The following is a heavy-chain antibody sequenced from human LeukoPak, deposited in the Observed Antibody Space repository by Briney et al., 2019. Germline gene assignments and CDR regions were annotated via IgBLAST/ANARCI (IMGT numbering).Heavy chain of an antibody. D-gene: IGHD3-22*01. CDR1: GFTFSGYG. J-gene: IGHJ4*02. CDR3: AKDGNYYDSSGYPRSGYFDY. CDR2: ISYDGSNK. V-gene: IGHV3-30*18. Sequence: PGGSLRLSCAASGFTFSGYGMHWVRQAPGKGLEWVAVISYDGSNKYYADSVKGRFTISRDNSKNTLYLQMNSLRAEDTAVYYCAKDGNYYDSSGYPRSGYFDYWGQGTLVTVSS.